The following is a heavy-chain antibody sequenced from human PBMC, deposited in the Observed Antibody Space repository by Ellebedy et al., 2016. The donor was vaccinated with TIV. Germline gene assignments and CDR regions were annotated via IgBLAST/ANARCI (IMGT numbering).Heavy chain of an antibody. D-gene: IGHD3-10*01. Sequence: SETLSLXXALSGDSVSSDSAACNWIRQSPSRGLEWLGRTFYRSRWYNDYAVSVRSRITINPDTSKNQRSLQLNSVTPEDTAVYYCAREGYYGSGKPNPLAYWGQGTLVTVSS. CDR1: GDSVSSDSAA. CDR3: AREGYYGSGKPNPLAY. J-gene: IGHJ4*02. V-gene: IGHV6-1*01. CDR2: TFYRSRWYN.